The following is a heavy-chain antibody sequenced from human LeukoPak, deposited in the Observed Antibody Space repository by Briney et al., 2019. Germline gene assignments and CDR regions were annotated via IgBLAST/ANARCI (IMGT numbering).Heavy chain of an antibody. J-gene: IGHJ6*03. Sequence: ASVKVSCKASGYTFTSYDINWVRQATGQGLEWMGWMNPNSGNTGYAQKFQGRVTMTRNTSISTAYMELSSLRSEDTAVYYCARESSNYDILTGYVVYYMDVWGKGTTVTVSS. CDR3: ARESSNYDILTGYVVYYMDV. D-gene: IGHD3-9*01. V-gene: IGHV1-8*01. CDR2: MNPNSGNT. CDR1: GYTFTSYD.